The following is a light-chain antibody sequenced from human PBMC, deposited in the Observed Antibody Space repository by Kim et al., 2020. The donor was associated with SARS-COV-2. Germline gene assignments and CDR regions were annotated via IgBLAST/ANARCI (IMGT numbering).Light chain of an antibody. J-gene: IGLJ3*02. Sequence: QSALTQPASVSGSPGQSITISCTGTSSDIGGYNYVSWYQQHPDKVPKVVIYDDSNRPSGVSNRFSGSKSGNTASLTISGLQAEDEADYYCSSYTSSRTLVFGGGTQLTVL. V-gene: IGLV2-14*03. CDR1: SSDIGGYNY. CDR3: SSYTSSRTLV. CDR2: DDS.